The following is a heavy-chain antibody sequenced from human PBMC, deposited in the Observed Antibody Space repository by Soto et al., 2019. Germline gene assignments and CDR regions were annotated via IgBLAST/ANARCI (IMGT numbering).Heavy chain of an antibody. CDR1: AVTFSSYA. V-gene: IGHV1-69*13. CDR3: AKYCSGGSCYYYGMDV. D-gene: IGHD2-15*01. J-gene: IGHJ6*02. CDR2: IIPIFGTA. Sequence: SVKVSCKASAVTFSSYAISWVRQAPGQGLEWMGGIIPIFGTANYAQKFQGRVTITADESTSTAYMELSSLRSEDTAVYYCAKYCSGGSCYYYGMDVWGQGTTVTVSS.